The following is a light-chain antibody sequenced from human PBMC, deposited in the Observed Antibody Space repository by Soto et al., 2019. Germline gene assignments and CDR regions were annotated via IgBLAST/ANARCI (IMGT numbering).Light chain of an antibody. J-gene: IGLJ1*01. V-gene: IGLV2-23*02. CDR1: SSDVGSYNL. CDR3: CSYAGSSTFA. CDR2: EVS. Sequence: QSVLTQPASVSGSPGQSITISCTGTSSDVGSYNLVCWYQQHPGKAPKLMIYEVSKRPSGVSNRFSGSKSGNTASLTISGLQAEDEADYYCCSYAGSSTFAFGTGTRSPS.